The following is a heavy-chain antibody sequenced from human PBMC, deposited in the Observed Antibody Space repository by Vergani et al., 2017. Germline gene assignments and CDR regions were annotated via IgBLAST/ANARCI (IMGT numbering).Heavy chain of an antibody. CDR1: GFTFSSYA. Sequence: EVQLLESGGGLVQPGGSLRLSCAASGFTFSSYAMSWVRQAPGKGLEWVSAISGSGGSTYYADSVKGRFTISRDNSKNTLYLQMNSLRAEDTAVYYCAKVPDYDILTGYYSNWFDPWGQGTLVTVYS. J-gene: IGHJ5*02. V-gene: IGHV3-23*01. CDR2: ISGSGGST. CDR3: AKVPDYDILTGYYSNWFDP. D-gene: IGHD3-9*01.